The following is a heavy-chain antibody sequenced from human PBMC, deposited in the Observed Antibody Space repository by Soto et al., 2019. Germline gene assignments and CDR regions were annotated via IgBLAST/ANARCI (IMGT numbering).Heavy chain of an antibody. CDR3: ARHFCSGINCDNWFDP. CDR2: ISTYNDDT. Sequence: ASVKVSCKTSGYTFTAFGITWVRQAPGQGLEWMGWISTYNDDTKYAQKVQGRLTMTTDTSTSTAYMELRSLTSDDTAVYYCARHFCSGINCDNWFDPWGQGTLVTVSS. J-gene: IGHJ5*02. CDR1: GYTFTAFG. V-gene: IGHV1-18*01. D-gene: IGHD2-2*01.